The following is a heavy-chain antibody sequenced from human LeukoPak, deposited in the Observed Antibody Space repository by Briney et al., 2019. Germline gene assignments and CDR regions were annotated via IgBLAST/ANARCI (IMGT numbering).Heavy chain of an antibody. D-gene: IGHD6-19*01. V-gene: IGHV3-30*18. CDR1: GFTFRSYG. CDR2: ISYDGSDK. CDR3: VKNDGWFHLAQ. Sequence: GGSLRLSCAASGFTFRSYGMHWVRQAPGKGLEWVAVISYDGSDKHYADSVKGRFTISRDNFKNTLYLQMNSLRVEDTAVYYCVKNDGWFHLAQWGQGTLVTVSS. J-gene: IGHJ4*02.